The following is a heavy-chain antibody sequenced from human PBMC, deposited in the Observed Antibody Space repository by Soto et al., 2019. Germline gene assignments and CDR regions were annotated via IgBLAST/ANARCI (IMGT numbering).Heavy chain of an antibody. CDR3: GTSLFWPGYFDL. CDR1: EFTVSSNY. Sequence: EVQLVESGGDLIQAGGSLRLSCAGSEFTVSSNYMTWVRQAPGKGLECVSAIFRDGNTYYADSVKGRFTISRDNSKNTVCLQMDSLRAEDTAVYYCGTSLFWPGYFDLWGRGTLVTVSS. CDR2: IFRDGNT. V-gene: IGHV3-53*01. D-gene: IGHD2-21*01. J-gene: IGHJ2*01.